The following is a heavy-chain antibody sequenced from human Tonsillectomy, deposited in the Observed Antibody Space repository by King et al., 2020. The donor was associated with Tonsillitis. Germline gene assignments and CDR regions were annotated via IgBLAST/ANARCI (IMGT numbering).Heavy chain of an antibody. CDR3: AQTKIAVAAFDY. V-gene: IGHV3-23*04. J-gene: IGHJ4*02. Sequence: VQMVESGGGLVQPGGSLRLSCADSGFTFSSYAMSWVSKDLGKGLEWGGTRSDSTISTYYAASVKGRFTISRDNSKNTLFLQMNSLRAEDTAIYFCAQTKIAVAAFDYWGQGTLVTVSS. D-gene: IGHD6-13*01. CDR1: GFTFSSYA. CDR2: RSDSTIST.